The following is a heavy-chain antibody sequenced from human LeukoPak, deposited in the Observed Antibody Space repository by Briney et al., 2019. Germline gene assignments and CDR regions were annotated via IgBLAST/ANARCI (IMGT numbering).Heavy chain of an antibody. CDR3: TSGGYSYGYNGAFDI. Sequence: ASVKVSCKASGGTFSSYAISWVRQAPGQGLEWMGRIIPIFGTADYAQKFQGRVTITTDESTSTAYMELSSLRSEDTAVYYCTSGGYSYGYNGAFDIWGQGTMVTGSS. V-gene: IGHV1-69*05. CDR1: GGTFSSYA. CDR2: IIPIFGTA. J-gene: IGHJ3*02. D-gene: IGHD5-18*01.